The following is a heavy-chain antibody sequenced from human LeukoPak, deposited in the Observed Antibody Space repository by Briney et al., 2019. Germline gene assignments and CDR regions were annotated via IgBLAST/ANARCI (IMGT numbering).Heavy chain of an antibody. Sequence: PSETLSLTCTVSGGSISSDSYYWTWIRQPAGKGLEWIGRIYNSGSTNYNPSLKSRVAISVDTSKSQFFLKLSSVTAADTAVYYCAITTNWLPDAFDIWGQGTMVTVSS. V-gene: IGHV4-61*02. CDR2: IYNSGST. CDR3: AITTNWLPDAFDI. D-gene: IGHD1-1*01. J-gene: IGHJ3*02. CDR1: GGSISSDSYY.